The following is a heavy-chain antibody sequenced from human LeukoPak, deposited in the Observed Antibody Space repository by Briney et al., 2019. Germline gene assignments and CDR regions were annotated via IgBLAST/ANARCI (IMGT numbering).Heavy chain of an antibody. Sequence: PSETLSLTCTVSGGSINNYYWNWIRQPPGKGLEWIGYIYYSGSTYYNPSLKSRVTISVDTSKNQFSLKLSSVTAADTAVYYCASGYCSSTSCPAKDAFDIWGQGTMVTVSS. V-gene: IGHV4-59*12. D-gene: IGHD2-2*01. J-gene: IGHJ3*02. CDR2: IYYSGST. CDR1: GGSINNYY. CDR3: ASGYCSSTSCPAKDAFDI.